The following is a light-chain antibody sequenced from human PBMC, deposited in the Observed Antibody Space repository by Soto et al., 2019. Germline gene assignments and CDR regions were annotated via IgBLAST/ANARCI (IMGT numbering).Light chain of an antibody. CDR3: QQYGGSPIT. CDR1: QSVSSNF. V-gene: IGKV3-20*01. Sequence: ENVLTQSPGTLSLSPGERATLSCRASQSVSSNFLAWYKQKPGQAPRLLIYGASGRATGIPDRFGGSGSGTDFTLTISRLEPEDFAVYFCQQYGGSPITFGQGTRLEIK. CDR2: GAS. J-gene: IGKJ5*01.